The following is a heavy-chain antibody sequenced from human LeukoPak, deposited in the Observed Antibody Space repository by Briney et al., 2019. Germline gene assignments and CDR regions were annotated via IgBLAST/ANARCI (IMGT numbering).Heavy chain of an antibody. V-gene: IGHV1-69*04. Sequence: SVKVSCKASGGTFSSYAISWVRQAPGQGLEWMGRIIPILGIANYAQKFQGRVTITADKSTSTAYMELSSLRSEDTAVYYCARDPNTLEYYDSSGYYYYWGQGTLVTVSS. CDR2: IIPILGIA. D-gene: IGHD3-22*01. J-gene: IGHJ4*02. CDR3: ARDPNTLEYYDSSGYYYY. CDR1: GGTFSSYA.